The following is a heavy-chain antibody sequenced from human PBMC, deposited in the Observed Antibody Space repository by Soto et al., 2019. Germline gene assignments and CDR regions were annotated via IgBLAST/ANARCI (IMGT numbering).Heavy chain of an antibody. J-gene: IGHJ6*02. CDR3: ARDPNIVGATHGGYYHYYGMDV. CDR1: GVTFGASA. D-gene: IGHD1-26*01. CDR2: IGSRGETYAT. V-gene: IGHV3-73*01. Sequence: PGGSLRLSCAASGVTFGASALQWARQASGKGLEWLGRIGSRGETYATTYAASVKGRFTISRDDSKKTAYLQMNSLRAEDTAVYYCARDPNIVGATHGGYYHYYGMDVWGQGTTVTVSS.